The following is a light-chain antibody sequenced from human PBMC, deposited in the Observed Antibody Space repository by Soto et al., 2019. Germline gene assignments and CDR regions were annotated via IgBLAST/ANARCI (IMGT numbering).Light chain of an antibody. CDR1: QSVSNT. CDR2: GAS. J-gene: IGKJ2*01. Sequence: EIVLTQSPGTLSLSPGERATLSCRASQSVSNTLAWYQQKPGQAPRLLIYGASTRATGIPARFSGSGSGTDFTLTISSLQSEDFAVYYCQHYNYWPYTFGQGTKVDIK. CDR3: QHYNYWPYT. V-gene: IGKV3-15*01.